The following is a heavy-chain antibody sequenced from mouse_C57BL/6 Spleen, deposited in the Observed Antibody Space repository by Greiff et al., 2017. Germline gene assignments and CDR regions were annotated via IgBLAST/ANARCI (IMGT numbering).Heavy chain of an antibody. J-gene: IGHJ2*01. Sequence: VQLQQSGAELVKPGASVKISCKASGYAFSSYWMNWVKQRPGKGLEWIGQIYPGDGDTNYNGKLKGKATLTADKSSSTAYMQLSSLLSADSAVYFCARGRAGHYFDYGGQGTTLTVSS. D-gene: IGHD3-3*01. CDR1: GYAFSSYW. CDR2: IYPGDGDT. CDR3: ARGRAGHYFDY. V-gene: IGHV1-80*01.